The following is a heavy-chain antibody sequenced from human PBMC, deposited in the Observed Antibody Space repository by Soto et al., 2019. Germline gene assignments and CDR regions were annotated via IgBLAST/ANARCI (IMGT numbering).Heavy chain of an antibody. V-gene: IGHV4-31*03. D-gene: IGHD3-3*01. Sequence: PSETLSLTCTVSGAYVSATGYYWSWIRQYPGKGLEWIGYIDSSGSSYYSPSLRGRLSLSVDTSKNQFSLKLTSVTAADTAVYYCTRVQRFCPARWGQGTLVTVSS. CDR3: TRVQRFCPAR. J-gene: IGHJ4*02. CDR2: IDSSGSS. CDR1: GAYVSATGYY.